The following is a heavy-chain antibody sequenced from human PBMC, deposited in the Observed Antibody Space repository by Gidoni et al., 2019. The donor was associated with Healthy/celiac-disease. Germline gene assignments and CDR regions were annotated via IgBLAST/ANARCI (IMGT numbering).Heavy chain of an antibody. Sequence: EVQLVESGGGLVRPGGSLRLPCAASGFTVSSNYMSWVRQAPGKGLEWVSVIYSGGSTYDADSVKGRFTSSRDNSKNTLYLQRNSLRAEDTAVYYCARVIYGDYPDYWGQGTLVTVSS. V-gene: IGHV3-66*01. J-gene: IGHJ4*02. CDR2: IYSGGST. CDR1: GFTVSSNY. CDR3: ARVIYGDYPDY. D-gene: IGHD4-17*01.